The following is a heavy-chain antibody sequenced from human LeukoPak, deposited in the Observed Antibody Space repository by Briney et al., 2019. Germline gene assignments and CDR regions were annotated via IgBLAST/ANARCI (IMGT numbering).Heavy chain of an antibody. CDR3: ARDQTTPYSSGWLDY. Sequence: SETLSLTCTVSGGSISSYHWSWIRQPPGKGLEWIGYIYYSGRTNYNPSLESRVTISIDTFKQHFSLELGSVTAADTALYYCARDQTTPYSSGWLDYWGQGTLVTVSS. V-gene: IGHV4-59*01. CDR2: IYYSGRT. CDR1: GGSISSYH. J-gene: IGHJ4*02. D-gene: IGHD6-19*01.